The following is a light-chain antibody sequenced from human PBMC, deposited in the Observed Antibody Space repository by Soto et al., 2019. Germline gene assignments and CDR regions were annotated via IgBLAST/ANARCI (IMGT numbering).Light chain of an antibody. CDR1: SGHSRYT. CDR3: QTWGAGIVV. V-gene: IGLV4-69*01. J-gene: IGLJ2*01. CDR2: LNTDGSH. Sequence: QPVLTQSPSASASLGASVKLTCTLSSGHSRYTIAWHQQQPEKGTRYLMKLNTDGSHSRGDGIPDRFSGSRSGAERYLTISRLQSEDEADYYCQTWGAGIVVFGAGTKLTVL.